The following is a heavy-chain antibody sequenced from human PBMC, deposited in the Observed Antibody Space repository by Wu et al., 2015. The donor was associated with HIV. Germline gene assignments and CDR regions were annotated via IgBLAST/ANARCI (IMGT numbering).Heavy chain of an antibody. CDR2: FDVDNGET. D-gene: IGHD2-8*01. Sequence: QVQVVQSGPEGKKPGASVKVSCKVSGFRVTELSIHWVRQAPGKGLEWMGGFDVDNGETKYAQRFHGRVTMTEDTSTDTAYMELSSLGSEDTAVYYCVAGDRVSAVLGLVYVCTSWGRGSAGHRLL. V-gene: IGHV1-24*01. CDR3: VAGDRVSAVLGLVYVCTS. CDR1: GFRVTELS. J-gene: IGHJ4*03.